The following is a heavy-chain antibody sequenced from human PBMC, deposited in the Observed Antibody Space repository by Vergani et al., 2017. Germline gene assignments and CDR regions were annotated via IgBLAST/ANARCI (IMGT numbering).Heavy chain of an antibody. CDR2: IGKDGINT. CDR1: GFTFSNFG. J-gene: IGHJ4*02. V-gene: IGHV3-30*02. D-gene: IGHD2-21*02. CDR3: ANYLRDSTDGLPDS. Sequence: QVHLVESAGGVVQPGGSLRLSCAASGFTFSNFGMHWIRQAPGKGLEWLAYIGKDGINTRYSDAVKGRFTVARDNSKDILYLQMDSLRSEDTALYYCANYLRDSTDGLPDSWGPGTLVIVSS.